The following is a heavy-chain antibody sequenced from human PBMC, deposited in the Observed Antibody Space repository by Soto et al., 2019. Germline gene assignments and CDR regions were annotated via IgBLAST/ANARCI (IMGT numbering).Heavy chain of an antibody. CDR1: GGSISIYY. D-gene: IGHD5-12*01. CDR3: ARLQDGYKIDY. J-gene: IGHJ4*02. V-gene: IGHV4-59*08. Sequence: PSETLSLTCTVSGGSISIYYWNWIRQPPGKGLEWIGYIYYSGSTNYNPSLKSRVTISVDTSKNQFSLKLSSVTAADTAVYYCARLQDGYKIDYWGQGILVTVSS. CDR2: IYYSGST.